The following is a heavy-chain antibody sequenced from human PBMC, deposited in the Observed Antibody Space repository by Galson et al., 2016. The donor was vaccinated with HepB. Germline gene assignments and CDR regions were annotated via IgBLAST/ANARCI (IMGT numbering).Heavy chain of an antibody. CDR1: GFTFDDYG. D-gene: IGHD2-15*01. CDR3: ARVPGYCSGGGCLPEDY. Sequence: SLRLSCAASGFTFDDYGMSWVRQAPGKGLEWVSGITWKGGATGYADSVKGRFTISRDNAKNSVYLQMNSLRAEDTALYYCARVPGYCSGGGCLPEDYWGQGTLVTVSS. J-gene: IGHJ4*02. CDR2: ITWKGGAT. V-gene: IGHV3-20*04.